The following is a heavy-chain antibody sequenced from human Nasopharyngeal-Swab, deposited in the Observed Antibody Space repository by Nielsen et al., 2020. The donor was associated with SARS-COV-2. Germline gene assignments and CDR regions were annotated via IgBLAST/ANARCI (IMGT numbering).Heavy chain of an antibody. Sequence: GSRRLSCAAYGGSFSGYHWSWIRQPPGKGLDWIGEINHRGSTNSHPSPKSRVTISVDTSKNQFSLKLSSVTAADTAVYYCARWRTVTTIFYYGMDVWGQGTTVTVS. D-gene: IGHD4-11*01. V-gene: IGHV4-34*01. J-gene: IGHJ6*02. CDR2: INHRGST. CDR1: GGSFSGYH. CDR3: ARWRTVTTIFYYGMDV.